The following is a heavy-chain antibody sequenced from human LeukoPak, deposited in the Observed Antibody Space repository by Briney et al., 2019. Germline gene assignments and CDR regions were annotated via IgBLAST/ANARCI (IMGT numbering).Heavy chain of an antibody. CDR3: ASYYYGSGSYYNHETFDY. V-gene: IGHV1-69*05. J-gene: IGHJ4*02. CDR2: IIPIFGTA. CDR1: GGTFSSYA. D-gene: IGHD3-10*01. Sequence: SVKVSCKXSGGTFSSYAISWVRQAPGQGLEWMGRIIPIFGTAYYAQKFQGRVTITTDESTSTAYMELSSLRSEDTAVYYCASYYYGSGSYYNHETFDYWGQGTLVTVSS.